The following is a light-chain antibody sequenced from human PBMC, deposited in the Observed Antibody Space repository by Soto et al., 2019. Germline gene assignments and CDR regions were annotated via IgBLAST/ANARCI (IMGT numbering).Light chain of an antibody. CDR1: QSVSSSY. CDR2: GAS. CDR3: KQDYNLPWT. V-gene: IGKV3D-7*01. Sequence: PGERVTLSCRASQSVSSSYLTWYQQKPGQAPRLLIYGASTRATSIPARFSGSGSGTDFTLTISSLQPEDFAVYYCKQDYNLPWTFGKGTKVEIK. J-gene: IGKJ1*01.